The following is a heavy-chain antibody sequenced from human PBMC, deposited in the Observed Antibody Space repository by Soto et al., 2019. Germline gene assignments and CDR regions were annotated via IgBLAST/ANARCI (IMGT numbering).Heavy chain of an antibody. J-gene: IGHJ4*02. V-gene: IGHV4-31*03. CDR1: GGSISSGDYY. Sequence: QVRLQESGPGLVKPSKTLSLTCTVSGGSISSGDYYWSWIRHHPGGGLEWIGYIHYSGNTYYDPSLKSRLTMSVDTSKNQFSLILSSVTAADTAVYYCARTPGGAPADYYFDYWGLGTLVTVSS. D-gene: IGHD4-17*01. CDR3: ARTPGGAPADYYFDY. CDR2: IHYSGNT.